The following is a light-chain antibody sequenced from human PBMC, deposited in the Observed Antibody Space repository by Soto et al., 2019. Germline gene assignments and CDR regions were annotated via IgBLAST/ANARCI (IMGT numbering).Light chain of an antibody. CDR1: QSVNSY. CDR2: DTS. CDR3: QQRSSWPT. J-gene: IGKJ2*01. V-gene: IGKV3-11*01. Sequence: EIVLTQSPATLSLSPGERATLSCRASQSVNSYLAWYQQKCGQAPRLLIYDTSNRATGIPDMFSGSGSGTDFTLTISSLEPEDFAVYYCQQRSSWPTFGQGTRLEIK.